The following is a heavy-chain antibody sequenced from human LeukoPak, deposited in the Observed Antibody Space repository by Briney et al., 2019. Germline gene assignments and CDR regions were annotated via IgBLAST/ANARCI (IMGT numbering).Heavy chain of an antibody. V-gene: IGHV4-59*01. CDR1: GGSISSYY. D-gene: IGHD3-10*01. Sequence: SETLSLTCTVSGGSISSYYWSWIRQPLGKGLEWIGYIYYSGSTNYNPSLKSRVTISVDTSKNQFSLKLSSVTAADTAVYYCARDRAPGSVNWFDPWGQGTLVTVSS. CDR3: ARDRAPGSVNWFDP. J-gene: IGHJ5*02. CDR2: IYYSGST.